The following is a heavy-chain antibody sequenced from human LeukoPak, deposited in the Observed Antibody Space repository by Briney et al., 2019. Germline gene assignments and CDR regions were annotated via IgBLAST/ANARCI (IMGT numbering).Heavy chain of an antibody. V-gene: IGHV5-51*01. J-gene: IGHJ4*02. CDR2: IYPGDSDT. CDR3: ARRENLRYSYGYEFDY. Sequence: GESLKISCKGSGYSFTSYWIGWVRQMPGKGLEWMGIIYPGDSDTRYSPSFQGQVTISADKSISTAYRQWSSLKDSDTAMYCCARRENLRYSYGYEFDYWGQGTLVTVSS. D-gene: IGHD5-18*01. CDR1: GYSFTSYW.